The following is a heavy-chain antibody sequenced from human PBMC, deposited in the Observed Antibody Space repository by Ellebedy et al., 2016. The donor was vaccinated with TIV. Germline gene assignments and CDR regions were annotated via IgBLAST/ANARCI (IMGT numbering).Heavy chain of an antibody. J-gene: IGHJ5*01. CDR2: NSDYNGNT. CDR1: GGTFSNYA. CDR3: ARGPGIVGATTGNWFES. D-gene: IGHD1-26*01. V-gene: IGHV1-2*04. Sequence: AASVKVSCKASGGTFSNYAISWVRQAPGQGLEWMGWNSDYNGNTNCAQNFQGWVTMTRDTSISNAYMDLNRRTSDDTAVYYCARGPGIVGATTGNWFESWGQGTLVTVSS.